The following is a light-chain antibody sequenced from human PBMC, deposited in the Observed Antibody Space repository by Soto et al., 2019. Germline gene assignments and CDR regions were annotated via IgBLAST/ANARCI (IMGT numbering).Light chain of an antibody. CDR3: QQYSNWPPAIT. J-gene: IGKJ5*01. CDR2: GSS. Sequence: EIVLTQSPATLSVSPGEGATLACRATETVSTNLAGFQRKAGQPPSLLIYGSSTRATGVTDRFSGSGSGTEFALIIRSLQSEDVAVYYCQQYSNWPPAITFGQGTRLEIK. V-gene: IGKV3-15*01. CDR1: ETVSTN.